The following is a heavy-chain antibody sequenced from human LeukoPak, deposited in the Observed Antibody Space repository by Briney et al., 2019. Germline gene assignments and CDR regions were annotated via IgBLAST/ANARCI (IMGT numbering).Heavy chain of an antibody. CDR2: ISGSGGST. Sequence: PGGSLRLSCAASGFTFSSYAMSWVRQAPGKGLEWVSTISGSGGSTYYADSVKGRVTISRDNSKNTLYLQMNSLRAEDTAVYYCTKYDGPIYFDYWGQGTLVTVSS. J-gene: IGHJ4*02. V-gene: IGHV3-23*01. CDR1: GFTFSSYA. CDR3: TKYDGPIYFDY. D-gene: IGHD3-3*01.